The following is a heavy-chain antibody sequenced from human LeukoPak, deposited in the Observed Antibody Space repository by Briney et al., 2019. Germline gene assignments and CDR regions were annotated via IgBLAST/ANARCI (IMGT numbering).Heavy chain of an antibody. CDR3: ARLRHWLVLRWFDP. D-gene: IGHD6-19*01. Sequence: SETLSLTCTVSGGSISSYYWSWIRQPPGKGLEWIGYIYYSGSTNYNPSLKSRVTISVDTSKNQFSLKLSSVTAADTAVYYCARLRHWLVLRWFDPWGQGTLVTVSS. V-gene: IGHV4-59*12. J-gene: IGHJ5*01. CDR1: GGSISSYY. CDR2: IYYSGST.